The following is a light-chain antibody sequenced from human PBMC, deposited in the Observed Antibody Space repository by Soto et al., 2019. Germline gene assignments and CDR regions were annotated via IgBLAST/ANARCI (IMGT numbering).Light chain of an antibody. CDR1: QGIRGSY. CDR2: GAS. Sequence: EIVLTQSPGTLSLSPGERATVSCRASQGIRGSYLAWYQQKPGQAPRLLIYGASSRATGISDRFSGSGSGTDFTLTISRLEPEDFAVYDCQQYGSLPTWTFGQVTKVEIK. CDR3: QQYGSLPTWT. V-gene: IGKV3-20*01. J-gene: IGKJ1*01.